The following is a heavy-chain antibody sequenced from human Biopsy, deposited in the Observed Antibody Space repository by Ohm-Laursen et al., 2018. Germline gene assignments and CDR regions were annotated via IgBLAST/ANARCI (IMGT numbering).Heavy chain of an antibody. CDR1: GDTFTTSA. CDR3: ASGDIGGIGLDV. CDR2: IIPILGTV. V-gene: IGHV1-69*04. D-gene: IGHD3-10*01. J-gene: IGHJ6*02. Sequence: GASVKVSCKVSGDTFTTSAISWVRQVPGQGLDWMGRIIPILGTVDCGQNFQGRVTIRADTSTTFLELTSLRYDDTAVYYCASGDIGGIGLDVWGLGTTVTVSS.